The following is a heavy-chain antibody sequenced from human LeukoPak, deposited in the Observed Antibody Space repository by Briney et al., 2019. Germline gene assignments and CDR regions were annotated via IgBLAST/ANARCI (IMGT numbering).Heavy chain of an antibody. Sequence: GGSLRLSCAASGFTFSSYSTNWVRQAPGKGLEWVSSISSSSSYIYYADSVKGRFTISRDNAKNSLYLQMNSLRAEDTAVYYCARGTYSSGWYGVYWGQGTLVTVSS. CDR1: GFTFSSYS. CDR3: ARGTYSSGWYGVY. V-gene: IGHV3-21*01. CDR2: ISSSSSYI. J-gene: IGHJ4*02. D-gene: IGHD6-19*01.